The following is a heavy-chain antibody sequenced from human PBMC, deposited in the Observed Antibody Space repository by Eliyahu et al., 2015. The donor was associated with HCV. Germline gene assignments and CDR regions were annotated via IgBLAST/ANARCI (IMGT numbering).Heavy chain of an antibody. J-gene: IGHJ4*02. CDR2: ISGGGGGT. CDR1: GFTFSSYV. Sequence: EVRLLESGGGLVQPGGSLRLSCVASGFTFSSYVMTWVRQAPGKGLEWVSVISGGGGGTYYADSVKGRFAISRDNSKNTLYLQMNSLRAEDTAVYYCAKTTGYNYAYDYWGRGTLVTVSS. CDR3: AKTTGYNYAYDY. V-gene: IGHV3-23*01. D-gene: IGHD5-18*01.